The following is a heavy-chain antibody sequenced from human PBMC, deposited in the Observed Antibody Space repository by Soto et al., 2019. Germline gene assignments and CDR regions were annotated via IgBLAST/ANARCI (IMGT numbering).Heavy chain of an antibody. CDR2: MNPTSGNT. Sequence: ASVKVSCKASGYTFTRYYINWVRQATGQGREWMGWMNPTSGNTGYAQKFQGRVTMTRNTSISTAYMELSSLRSEDTAVYYCAREEDSSSTKRPTVVWGQGTLVNVSS. CDR1: GYTFTRYY. D-gene: IGHD2-2*01. V-gene: IGHV1-8*01. J-gene: IGHJ4*02. CDR3: AREEDSSSTKRPTVV.